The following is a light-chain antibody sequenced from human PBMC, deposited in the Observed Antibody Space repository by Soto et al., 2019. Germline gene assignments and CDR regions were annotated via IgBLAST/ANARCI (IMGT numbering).Light chain of an antibody. J-gene: IGLJ3*02. Sequence: QSALTQPASVSGSPGQSITISCTGTSSDVGSYNLVSWYQQHQGKAPKLLIYEGSKRPSGVANRFYGSKSGNTASLTISGLQAEDEADYYCCSDEGSRVFGGGTKLTVL. V-gene: IGLV2-23*01. CDR2: EGS. CDR1: SSDVGSYNL. CDR3: CSDEGSRV.